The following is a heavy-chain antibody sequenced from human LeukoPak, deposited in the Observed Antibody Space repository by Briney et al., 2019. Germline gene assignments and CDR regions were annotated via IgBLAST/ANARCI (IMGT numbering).Heavy chain of an antibody. Sequence: PGGSLRLSCAASGFTLSNYYMSWIRQAPGKGLAWVSYIGSSGSTIYYADSVKGRFTISRDNAKNSLYLQMNSLRAEDTAVYYCARVLYYDSSAPVDYWGQGTLVTVSS. CDR3: ARVLYYDSSAPVDY. D-gene: IGHD3-22*01. CDR1: GFTLSNYY. CDR2: IGSSGSTI. V-gene: IGHV3-11*01. J-gene: IGHJ4*02.